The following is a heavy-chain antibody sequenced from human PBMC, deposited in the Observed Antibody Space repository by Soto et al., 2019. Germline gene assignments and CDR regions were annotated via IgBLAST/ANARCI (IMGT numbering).Heavy chain of an antibody. Sequence: SETLSLTCTVSGGSISSSSYYWGWIRQPPGKGLEWIGSIYYSGSTYYNPSLKSRVTISVDTSKNQFSLKLSSVTAADTAVYYCASHNHILRWSYYFDYWGQGTLVTVSS. CDR2: IYYSGST. V-gene: IGHV4-39*01. D-gene: IGHD4-17*01. J-gene: IGHJ4*02. CDR3: ASHNHILRWSYYFDY. CDR1: GGSISSSSYY.